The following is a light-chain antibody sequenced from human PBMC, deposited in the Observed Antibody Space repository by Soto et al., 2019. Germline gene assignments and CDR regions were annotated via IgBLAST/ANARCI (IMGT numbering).Light chain of an antibody. CDR2: KAS. Sequence: DIQMTQSPSTLSASVGDRVTITCRASQGISTWLAWYQQKPGKAPKLLIYKASSLEGGVPSRFSGSGSGTEFNITVSSLQPDDFATYYCQQYNTYPLTFGGGTTVEIQ. CDR1: QGISTW. CDR3: QQYNTYPLT. V-gene: IGKV1-5*03. J-gene: IGKJ4*01.